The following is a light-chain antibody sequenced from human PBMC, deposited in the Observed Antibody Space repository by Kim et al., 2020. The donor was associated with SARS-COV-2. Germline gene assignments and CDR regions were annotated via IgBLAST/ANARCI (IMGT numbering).Light chain of an antibody. V-gene: IGKV3-11*01. Sequence: SLSPGERATLCCRASQSVSSYLAWYQQRPGQAPRLLIYDASNRATGIPARFSGSGSGTDFTLTISSLEPEDFAIYYCQQRSNWPLTFGGGTKLEI. CDR2: DAS. CDR3: QQRSNWPLT. J-gene: IGKJ4*01. CDR1: QSVSSY.